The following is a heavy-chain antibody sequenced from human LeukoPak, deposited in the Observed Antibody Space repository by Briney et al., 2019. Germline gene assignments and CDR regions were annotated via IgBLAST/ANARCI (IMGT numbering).Heavy chain of an antibody. Sequence: ASVKVSCKASGYTFTSYGISWVRQAPGQGLEWMGWISAYNGNTNYAQKLQGRVTMTTETSTSKAYMELRSLRSADTAVDYCARSLYYYGSGNEMGYWGQGTLVTVSS. CDR3: ARSLYYYGSGNEMGY. D-gene: IGHD3-10*01. V-gene: IGHV1-18*01. CDR1: GYTFTSYG. J-gene: IGHJ4*02. CDR2: ISAYNGNT.